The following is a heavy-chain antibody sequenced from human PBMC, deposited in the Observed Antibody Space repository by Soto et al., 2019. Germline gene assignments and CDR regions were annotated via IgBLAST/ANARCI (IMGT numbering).Heavy chain of an antibody. V-gene: IGHV3-74*01. CDR2: INREESTI. Sequence: EVQLVESGGGLVQPGGARRLSCAASGFTFSGYWIHWVRQAPGKGLVWVSRINREESTITYADSVKGRFSISRDNAKNTVYLQMNSLRAEDTAVYYCARFAYGDWGVYDYWGQGTLVSVSS. J-gene: IGHJ4*02. CDR3: ARFAYGDWGVYDY. D-gene: IGHD4-17*01. CDR1: GFTFSGYW.